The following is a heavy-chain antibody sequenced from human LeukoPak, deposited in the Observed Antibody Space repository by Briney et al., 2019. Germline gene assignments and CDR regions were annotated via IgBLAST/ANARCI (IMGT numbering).Heavy chain of an antibody. D-gene: IGHD3-22*01. CDR3: TTYYEPGRYFDY. CDR1: GFTFSNAW. V-gene: IGHV3-15*01. CDR2: IKSKTDGGTT. Sequence: GGSLRLSCAASGFTFSNAWRSWVRQAPGKGLEWVGRIKSKTDGGTTDYAAPVKGRFTISRDDSKNTLYLQMNSLKTEDTAVYYCTTYYEPGRYFDYWGQGTLVTVSS. J-gene: IGHJ4*02.